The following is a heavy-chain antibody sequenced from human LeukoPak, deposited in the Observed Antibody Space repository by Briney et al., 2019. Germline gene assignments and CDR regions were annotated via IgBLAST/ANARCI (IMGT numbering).Heavy chain of an antibody. V-gene: IGHV3-53*01. CDR3: AKLVSYVNMEIDY. CDR2: LYSGGIA. CDR1: GFTVSSNY. Sequence: GGSLRLSCAASGFTVSSNYMSWVRRAPGKGLEWVSILYSGGIAYYADSVKGRFTISRDNSKNTLYPQMNSLRAEDTAVYYCAKLVSYVNMEIDYWGQGTLVTVSS. D-gene: IGHD3-16*01. J-gene: IGHJ4*02.